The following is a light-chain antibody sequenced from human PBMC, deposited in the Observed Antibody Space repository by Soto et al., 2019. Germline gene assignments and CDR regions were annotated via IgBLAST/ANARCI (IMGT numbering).Light chain of an antibody. J-gene: IGKJ1*01. Sequence: TQSPGTLSLSPGERATLSCRASQGIGDTLAWYQHKPGKAPELLIHAASSLQSGVPSTFSGSGSGTDFALTISSLQPEEFATYYCHQTAANPWTVAQGTKV. CDR2: AAS. CDR1: QGIGDT. CDR3: HQTAANPWT. V-gene: IGKV1-39*01.